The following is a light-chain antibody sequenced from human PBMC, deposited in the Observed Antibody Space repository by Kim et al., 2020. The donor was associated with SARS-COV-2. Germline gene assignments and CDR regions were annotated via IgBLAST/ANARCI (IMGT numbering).Light chain of an antibody. CDR2: QNT. CDR3: QAWDSSTGVV. CDR1: KLGDKY. J-gene: IGLJ2*01. Sequence: SYELTQPPSVPVSPGQTASITCSGDKLGDKYACWYQQKPGQSPGLVIYQNTKRPSGIPERFSGSNSGNTATLTISGTQAMDEADYYCQAWDSSTGVVFGGGTQLTVL. V-gene: IGLV3-1*01.